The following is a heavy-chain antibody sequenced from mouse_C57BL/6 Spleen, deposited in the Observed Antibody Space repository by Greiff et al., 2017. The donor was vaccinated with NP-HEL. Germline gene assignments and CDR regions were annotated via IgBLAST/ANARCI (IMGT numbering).Heavy chain of an antibody. D-gene: IGHD1-1*01. CDR3: ARGGEYYYGSSYLFAY. Sequence: VQLQQSGPELVKPGASVKMSCKASGYTFTDYNMHWVKQSHGKSLEWIGYINPNNGGPSYNQTFKGQATLTVNKSSSTAYMELRSLTSEDSAVYYCARGGEYYYGSSYLFAYWGQGTLVTVSA. J-gene: IGHJ3*01. CDR1: GYTFTDYN. CDR2: INPNNGGP. V-gene: IGHV1-22*01.